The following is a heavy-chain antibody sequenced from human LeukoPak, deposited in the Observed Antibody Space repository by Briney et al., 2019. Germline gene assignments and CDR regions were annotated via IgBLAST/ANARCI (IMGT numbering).Heavy chain of an antibody. J-gene: IGHJ4*02. V-gene: IGHV3-23*01. D-gene: IGHD6-13*01. CDR2: ISGSGGST. Sequence: GGSLRLSCAASGFTFSSYAMSWVRQAPGKGLEWVSAISGSGGSTYLADSVKGRFTISRDNSKNTLYLQMNSLRAEDTAVYYCARAVGSSWNDYWGQGTLVTVSS. CDR1: GFTFSSYA. CDR3: ARAVGSSWNDY.